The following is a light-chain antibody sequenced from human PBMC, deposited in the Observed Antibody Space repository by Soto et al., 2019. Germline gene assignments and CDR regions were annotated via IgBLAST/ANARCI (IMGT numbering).Light chain of an antibody. CDR3: QQYYSTPWT. CDR1: QSVLYSSNNKNY. CDR2: WAS. Sequence: DSVMSQSQDSLAVSLGERATINCKSSQSVLYSSNNKNYLAWYQQKPGQPPKLLIYWASTRESGVPDRFSGSGSGTDFTLTISSLQAEDVAVYYCQQYYSTPWTFGQGTMVDIK. J-gene: IGKJ1*01. V-gene: IGKV4-1*01.